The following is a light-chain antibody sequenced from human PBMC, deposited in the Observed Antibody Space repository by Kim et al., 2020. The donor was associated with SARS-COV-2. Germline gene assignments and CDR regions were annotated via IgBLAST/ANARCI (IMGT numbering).Light chain of an antibody. J-gene: IGLJ3*02. V-gene: IGLV1-47*01. Sequence: GQVVTMSCSGSSSNIGGNFVSWYQQFPGTAPKFLIYENNQRPSGVPDRFSGSKSGTSASLAISGLRSEDEADYYCTAWDDSLSGRVFGGGTQLTVL. CDR3: TAWDDSLSGRV. CDR1: SSNIGGNF. CDR2: ENN.